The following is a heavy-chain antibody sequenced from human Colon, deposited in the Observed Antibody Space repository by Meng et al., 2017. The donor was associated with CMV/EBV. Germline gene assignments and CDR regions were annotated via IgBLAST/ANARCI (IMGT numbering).Heavy chain of an antibody. V-gene: IGHV3-21*02. D-gene: IGHD6-6*01. J-gene: IGHJ4*02. CDR3: SSEPYSISSHFDY. Sequence: EVQLVESGGXLVKPGGSXRLSCAASGFTFSSYTMNWVRQAPGKGLEWVSSITSSSDYIHYSDSVKGRFTTSRDNAENSLYLQMHSLRAEDTAVYYRSSEPYSISSHFDYWGQGTLVTVSS. CDR1: GFTFSSYT. CDR2: ITSSSDYI.